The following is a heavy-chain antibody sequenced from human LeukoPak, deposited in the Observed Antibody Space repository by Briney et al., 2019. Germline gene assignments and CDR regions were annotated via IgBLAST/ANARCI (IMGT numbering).Heavy chain of an antibody. Sequence: GGSLRLSCAASEFMFSSYAMSWVRQAPGKGLEWVSGISGSGDSTYYADSVKGRFTISRDNAKNSLYLQMNSLRAEDTAVYYCARSVRGVASLWYYYYMDVWGKGTTVTVSS. CDR2: ISGSGDST. CDR3: ARSVRGVASLWYYYYMDV. CDR1: EFMFSSYA. J-gene: IGHJ6*03. V-gene: IGHV3-23*01. D-gene: IGHD3-10*01.